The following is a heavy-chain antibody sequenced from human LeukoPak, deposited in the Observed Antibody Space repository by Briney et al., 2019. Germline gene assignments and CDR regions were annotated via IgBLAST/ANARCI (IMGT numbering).Heavy chain of an antibody. J-gene: IGHJ6*03. CDR2: IYYSGST. CDR1: GGSISSGGYY. CDR3: AISDYYYYYMDV. V-gene: IGHV4-31*03. Sequence: SETLSLTCTVSGGSISSGGYYWSWIRQHPGKGLEWIGYIYYSGSTYYNPSLKSRVTISVDTSKNQFSLKLSSVTAAETAVYYCAISDYYYYYMDVWGKGTTVTVPS. D-gene: IGHD6-25*01.